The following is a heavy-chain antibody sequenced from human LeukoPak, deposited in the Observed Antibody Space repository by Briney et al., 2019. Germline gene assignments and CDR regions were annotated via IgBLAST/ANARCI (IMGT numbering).Heavy chain of an antibody. CDR1: GYTFTGYY. CDR3: ARALLYDSSGPPIDF. J-gene: IGHJ4*02. CDR2: INPISGGT. D-gene: IGHD3-22*01. V-gene: IGHV1-2*02. Sequence: ASVKVSCKASGYTFTGYYMHWVRQAPGQGLEWMGWINPISGGTNYAQTFQGRVTMTRDTSISTGYMELGSLRSDDTAVCFCARALLYDSSGPPIDFWGQGTLVTVSS.